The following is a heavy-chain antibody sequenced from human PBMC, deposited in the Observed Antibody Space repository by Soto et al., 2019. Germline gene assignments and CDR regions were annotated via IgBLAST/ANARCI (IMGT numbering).Heavy chain of an antibody. J-gene: IGHJ5*02. CDR2: IYYSGST. V-gene: IGHV4-61*01. CDR1: GGSVSSGSYY. Sequence: QVQLQESGPGLVKPSETLSLTCTVSGGSVSSGSYYWSWIRQPPGKGLEWIGYIYYSGSTNYNPSLKRRVTISVDTSKNQFSLKLSSVTAADTAVYYCARVQGIAALGGWFDPWGQGTLVTVSS. CDR3: ARVQGIAALGGWFDP. D-gene: IGHD6-13*01.